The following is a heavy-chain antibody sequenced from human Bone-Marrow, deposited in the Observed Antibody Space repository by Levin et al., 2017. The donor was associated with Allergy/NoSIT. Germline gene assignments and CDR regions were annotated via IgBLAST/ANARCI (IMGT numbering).Heavy chain of an antibody. D-gene: IGHD3-3*01. CDR2: ISHDGSNE. Sequence: PGGSLRLSCAASGYIFSSYGIHWVRQAPGKGLEWVAFISHDGSNEDYLDSVKGRFSVSRDNSKNMATLQMSSLGAEDTAVYFCAKEYFFFDVSVYFDSWGQGTLVTVSA. CDR3: AKEYFFFDVSVYFDS. CDR1: GYIFSSYG. V-gene: IGHV3-30*18. J-gene: IGHJ4*02.